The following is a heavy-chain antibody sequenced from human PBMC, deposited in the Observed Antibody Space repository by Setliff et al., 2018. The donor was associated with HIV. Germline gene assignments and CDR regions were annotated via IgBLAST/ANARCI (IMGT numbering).Heavy chain of an antibody. V-gene: IGHV4-4*07. Sequence: SETLSLTCTVSGGSISTDYWTWVRQSAGKGLEWIGRIQTSEGTKYNPSLNSRVAVSIDTPKNQFSLDLTSVTAADTAVYYCARGGYGSGNAYYFADWGQGTPVTVSS. D-gene: IGHD3-10*01. CDR1: GGSISTDY. CDR3: ARGGYGSGNAYYFAD. CDR2: IQTSEGT. J-gene: IGHJ4*02.